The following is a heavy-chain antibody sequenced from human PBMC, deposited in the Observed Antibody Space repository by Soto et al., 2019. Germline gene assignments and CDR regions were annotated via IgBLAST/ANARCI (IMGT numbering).Heavy chain of an antibody. CDR3: ARVYSRGSYFDY. Sequence: QVQLPESGPGLVKPSETLSLTCTVSGGSIGSYYWSWIRQPPGKGLDWIAYIYYTGSTNYNPSLKSQVTLSADNSKNQFSLKLISVTAADTAMYYCARVYSRGSYFDYWGQGTLVTVSS. CDR1: GGSIGSYY. J-gene: IGHJ4*02. CDR2: IYYTGST. V-gene: IGHV4-59*01. D-gene: IGHD3-22*01.